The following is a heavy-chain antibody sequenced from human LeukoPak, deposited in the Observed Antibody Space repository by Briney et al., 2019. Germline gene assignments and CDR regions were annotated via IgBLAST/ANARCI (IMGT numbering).Heavy chain of an antibody. CDR2: INTDGSST. CDR1: GFAFTSYW. J-gene: IGHJ3*02. Sequence: GGSLRLSCATSGFAFTSYWIHWVRQAPGKGLVWVSRINTDGSSTSYADSVKGRFTISRDNAKNTLYLQMNSLRAEDTAVYYCAREYTGDAFDIWGQGTMVTVSS. V-gene: IGHV3-74*01. CDR3: AREYTGDAFDI. D-gene: IGHD1-1*01.